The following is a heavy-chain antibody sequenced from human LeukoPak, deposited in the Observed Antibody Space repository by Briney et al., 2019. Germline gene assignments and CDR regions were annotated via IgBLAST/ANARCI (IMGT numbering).Heavy chain of an antibody. CDR2: ITFNGGRT. V-gene: IGHV3-23*01. D-gene: IGHD2-15*01. Sequence: GGSLRLSCAASGFTFSTYPMNWVRQAPGKGPEWVSAITFNGGRTFYADSVKGRFTISRDNSRNTLYLHMDSLRAEDTALYFCAKDPPHSPFEDWGQGTLVTVSS. CDR3: AKDPPHSPFED. J-gene: IGHJ4*02. CDR1: GFTFSTYP.